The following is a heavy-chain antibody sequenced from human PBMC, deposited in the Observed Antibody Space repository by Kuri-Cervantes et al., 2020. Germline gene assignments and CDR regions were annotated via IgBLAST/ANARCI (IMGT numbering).Heavy chain of an antibody. CDR2: INHSGST. CDR1: GGSFSGYY. J-gene: IGHJ6*02. CDR3: ASWLDSYYYYGMDV. Sequence: SETLSLTCAVYGGSFSGYYWSWIRQPPGKGLEWIGEINHSGSTNYNPSLKSRVTISVDTSKNQFSLKRSSVTAADTAVYYCASWLDSYYYYGMDVWGQGTTVTVSS. V-gene: IGHV4-34*01. D-gene: IGHD6-19*01.